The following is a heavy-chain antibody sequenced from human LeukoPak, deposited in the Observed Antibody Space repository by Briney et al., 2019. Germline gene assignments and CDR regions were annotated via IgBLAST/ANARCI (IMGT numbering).Heavy chain of an antibody. CDR1: GFTFSSYR. V-gene: IGHV3-7*03. Sequence: PGGSLRLSCAASGFTFSSYRMSWVRQAPGKGLEWVANIKQDGSEKYYVDSVKGRFTISRDNAKNSLYLQMNSLRAEDTAVYYCAGGAARPDYGGQGTLVTVSS. CDR2: IKQDGSEK. D-gene: IGHD6-6*01. J-gene: IGHJ4*02. CDR3: AGGAARPDY.